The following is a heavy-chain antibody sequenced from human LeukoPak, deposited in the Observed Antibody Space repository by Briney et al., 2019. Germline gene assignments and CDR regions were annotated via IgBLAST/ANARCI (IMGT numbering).Heavy chain of an antibody. Sequence: ASVKVSCKASGYIFTNYAMHWVRQAPGQRLEWMGRISGGSGDTKYSQKFQDGVTITRDTSASTAYMELSSLRSEDTAVYYCARIGWELPHTDYYFDYWGQGTLVTVSS. CDR1: GYIFTNYA. CDR3: ARIGWELPHTDYYFDY. D-gene: IGHD1-26*01. CDR2: ISGGSGDT. J-gene: IGHJ4*02. V-gene: IGHV1-3*01.